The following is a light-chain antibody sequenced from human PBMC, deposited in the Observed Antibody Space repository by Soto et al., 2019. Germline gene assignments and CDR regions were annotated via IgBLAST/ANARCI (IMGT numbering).Light chain of an antibody. CDR2: EGT. CDR1: SSDVGSYNL. J-gene: IGLJ2*01. CDR3: CSYAGSNTSV. V-gene: IGLV2-23*01. Sequence: QSALTQPASVSGSPGQSITISCTGSSSDVGSYNLVSWYQQHPGKAPKLMIYEGTKRPSGISNRFSGSKSGNTASLTISGLHAEDEADYYCCSYAGSNTSVFGGRTKVTVL.